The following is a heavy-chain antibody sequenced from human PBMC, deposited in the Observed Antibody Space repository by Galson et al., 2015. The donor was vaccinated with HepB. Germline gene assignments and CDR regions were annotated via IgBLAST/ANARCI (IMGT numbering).Heavy chain of an antibody. Sequence: SLRLSCAASGFTFSSCGMHWVRQAPGKGLEWVAVISYDGSNKYYADSVKGRFTISRDNSKNTLYLQMNSLRAEDTAVYYCAKWEPPDYWGQGTLVTVSS. D-gene: IGHD1-26*01. CDR1: GFTFSSCG. V-gene: IGHV3-30*18. CDR2: ISYDGSNK. CDR3: AKWEPPDY. J-gene: IGHJ4*02.